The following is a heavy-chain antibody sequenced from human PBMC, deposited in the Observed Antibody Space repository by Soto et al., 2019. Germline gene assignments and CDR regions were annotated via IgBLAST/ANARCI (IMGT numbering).Heavy chain of an antibody. J-gene: IGHJ6*03. CDR1: GGSISSYY. CDR2: IYYSGST. V-gene: IGHV4-59*01. CDR3: ADGLSDYYYYMDV. Sequence: SETLSLTCTVSGGSISSYYWSWIRQPPGKGLEWIGYIYYSGSTNYNPSLKSGVTISVDTSKNQFSLKLSSVTAADTAVYYCADGLSDYYYYMDVWGKGTTVTVSS. D-gene: IGHD3-9*01.